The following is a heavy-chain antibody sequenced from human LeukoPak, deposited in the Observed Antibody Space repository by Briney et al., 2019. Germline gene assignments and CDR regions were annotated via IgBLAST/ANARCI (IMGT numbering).Heavy chain of an antibody. CDR3: AKGAYYIDY. J-gene: IGHJ4*02. CDR1: GFTFSSYG. Sequence: GGSLRLSCAASGFTFSSYGMSWVRQAPGKGLEWVSAISATGAGTYYADSVKGRFTISRDNSKNTLYLQMNSLRAEDTAVFYCAKGAYYIDYWGQGTLVTVSS. V-gene: IGHV3-23*01. CDR2: ISATGAGT.